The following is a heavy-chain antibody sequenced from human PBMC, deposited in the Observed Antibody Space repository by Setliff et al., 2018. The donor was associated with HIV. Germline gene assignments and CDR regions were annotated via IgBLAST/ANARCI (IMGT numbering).Heavy chain of an antibody. Sequence: SETLSLTCAVYGGSFSGYYWSWTRQPPGKGLEWIGEIKHSGSTNYNPSLKIRVTISVYTSKNQFSLKLSSVTAADTAVYYCARGELLCYYCYGMDVWGQGATVTVSS. D-gene: IGHD1-26*01. CDR1: GGSFSGYY. CDR2: IKHSGST. CDR3: ARGELLCYYCYGMDV. J-gene: IGHJ6*02. V-gene: IGHV4-34*01.